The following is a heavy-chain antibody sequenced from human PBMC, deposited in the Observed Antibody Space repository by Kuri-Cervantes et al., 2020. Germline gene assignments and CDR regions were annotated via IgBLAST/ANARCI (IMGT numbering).Heavy chain of an antibody. Sequence: SVKVSCKASGGTFSSYAISWVRQAPGQGLEWMGGIIPIFGTANYAQKFQGRVTITADESTSTAYMELRSLRSDDTAVYYCARVFQQLVTNYYYYGMDVWGQGTTVTVSS. CDR2: IIPIFGTA. J-gene: IGHJ6*02. D-gene: IGHD6-13*01. V-gene: IGHV1-69*13. CDR3: ARVFQQLVTNYYYYGMDV. CDR1: GGTFSSYA.